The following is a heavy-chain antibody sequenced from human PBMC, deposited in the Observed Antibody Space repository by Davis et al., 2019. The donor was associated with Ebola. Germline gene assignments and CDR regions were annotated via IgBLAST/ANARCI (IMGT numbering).Heavy chain of an antibody. V-gene: IGHV3-48*03. CDR3: ARDAFSLSRYDTEDH. Sequence: GESLKIPCAASGFTLSSYELNWVRQAPGKGLEWVSYISSSGSTIYYADSVKGRFTISRDNARDSLYLQMDSLRVEDTAIYYCARDAFSLSRYDTEDHWGQGTLVTVSS. CDR2: ISSSGSTI. CDR1: GFTLSSYE. D-gene: IGHD3-9*01. J-gene: IGHJ4*02.